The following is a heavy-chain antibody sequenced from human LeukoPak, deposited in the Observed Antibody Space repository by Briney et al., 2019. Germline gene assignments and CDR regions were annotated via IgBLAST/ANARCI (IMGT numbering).Heavy chain of an antibody. D-gene: IGHD1-26*01. V-gene: IGHV3-53*01. Sequence: GGSLRLSCAASGFSVSNNYMNWVRQAPGKGLEWVSVIYADGGRYYADSVKGRFTISRDNSDNTLSLQMNSLRVEDTAVYYCTKGLVGALAFENWGQGTLVTVSS. CDR1: GFSVSNNY. J-gene: IGHJ4*02. CDR3: TKGLVGALAFEN. CDR2: IYADGGR.